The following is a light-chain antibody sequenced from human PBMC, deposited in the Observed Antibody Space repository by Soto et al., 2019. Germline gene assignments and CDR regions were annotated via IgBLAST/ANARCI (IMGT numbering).Light chain of an antibody. CDR1: SSDVGGYNY. V-gene: IGLV2-8*01. CDR3: TSYAGSNNLV. Sequence: QSALTQPPSASGSPGQSVTISCTGTSSDVGGYNYVSWYQQHPDKAPKLMIYEVCKRPSGVPDRFSGSKSGNTASLTVSGLQAEDEADYYCTSYAGSNNLVFGGGTKVTVL. J-gene: IGLJ2*01. CDR2: EVC.